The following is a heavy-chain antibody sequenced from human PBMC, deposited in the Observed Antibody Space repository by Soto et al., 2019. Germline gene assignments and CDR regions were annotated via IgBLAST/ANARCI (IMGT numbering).Heavy chain of an antibody. Sequence: QVQLQQWGAGLLKPSETLSLTCAVYGGSFSGYYWSWIRQPPGKGLEWIGEINHSGSTNYNPSLKRRVTISVDTSKNQFSLKLSSVSAADTAVYYCARGGGYDTLLTFDYWGQGTLVTVSS. J-gene: IGHJ4*02. V-gene: IGHV4-34*01. CDR3: ARGGGYDTLLTFDY. CDR1: GGSFSGYY. D-gene: IGHD5-12*01. CDR2: INHSGST.